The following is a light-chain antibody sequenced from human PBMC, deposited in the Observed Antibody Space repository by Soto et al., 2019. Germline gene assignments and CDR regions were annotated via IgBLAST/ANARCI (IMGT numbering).Light chain of an antibody. CDR2: ATS. CDR1: QGIAPY. Sequence: DVQMTQSPSSLSAFVGDRVTITCRASQGIAPYLAWFQQKPGQVPELLIYATSALQSGVPSRFSGSGSGTDFTLTINSLQPEDVGTYYCQKYNSAPLTFGGGTKVEIK. CDR3: QKYNSAPLT. J-gene: IGKJ4*01. V-gene: IGKV1-27*01.